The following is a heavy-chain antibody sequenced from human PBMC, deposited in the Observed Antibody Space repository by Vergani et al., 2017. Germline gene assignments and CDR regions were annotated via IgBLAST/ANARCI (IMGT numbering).Heavy chain of an antibody. Sequence: QVQLVQSGAEVKKPGSSVKVSCKASGGTFSSYTISWVRQAPGQGLEWMGRIIPILGIANYAQKFQGRVTMTTDTSTSTAYMELRSLRSDDTAVYYCARDGGDPYCSSTSCYAGLDAFDIWGQGTMVTVSS. CDR2: IIPILGIA. CDR3: ARDGGDPYCSSTSCYAGLDAFDI. J-gene: IGHJ3*02. V-gene: IGHV1-69*08. CDR1: GGTFSSYT. D-gene: IGHD2-2*01.